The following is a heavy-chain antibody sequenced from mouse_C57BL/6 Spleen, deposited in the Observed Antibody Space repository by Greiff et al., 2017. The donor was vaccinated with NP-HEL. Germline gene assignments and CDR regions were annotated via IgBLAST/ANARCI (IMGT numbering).Heavy chain of an antibody. Sequence: VQLQQPGAELVMPGASVKLSCKASGYTFTSYWMHWVKQRPGQGLEWIGELDPSDSYPNYNQKFKGKSTLTVDKSSSTAYMQLSSLTSEDSAVYYCARGLGRGAMDYWGQGTSVTVSS. V-gene: IGHV1-69*01. CDR3: ARGLGRGAMDY. CDR2: LDPSDSYP. J-gene: IGHJ4*01. D-gene: IGHD4-1*01. CDR1: GYTFTSYW.